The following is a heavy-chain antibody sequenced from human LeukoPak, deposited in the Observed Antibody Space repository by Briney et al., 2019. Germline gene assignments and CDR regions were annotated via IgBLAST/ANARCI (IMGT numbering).Heavy chain of an antibody. CDR3: AKDKGSYNEYMDV. D-gene: IGHD1-26*01. CDR2: ISSSSSTI. V-gene: IGHV3-48*01. J-gene: IGHJ6*03. Sequence: PGGSLRLSCAASGFTFSSYSMNWVRQAPGKGQEWVSYISSSSSTIYYADSVKGRFTISRDNAKNSLYLQMNSLRAEDTAVYYCAKDKGSYNEYMDVWGKGTTVTVSS. CDR1: GFTFSSYS.